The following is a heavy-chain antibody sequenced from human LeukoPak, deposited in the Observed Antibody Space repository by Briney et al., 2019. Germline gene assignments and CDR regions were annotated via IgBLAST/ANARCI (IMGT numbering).Heavy chain of an antibody. Sequence: SETLSLTCTVSGGSISSSSYSWGWIRQPPGKGLEWIGSIYYSGSTYYNPSLKSRVTISVDTSKNQFSLKLSSVTAADTAVYYCARDSRSFRYGSGSYYFFGYWGQGTLVTVSS. CDR1: GGSISSSSYS. V-gene: IGHV4-39*07. CDR2: IYYSGST. D-gene: IGHD3-10*01. CDR3: ARDSRSFRYGSGSYYFFGY. J-gene: IGHJ4*02.